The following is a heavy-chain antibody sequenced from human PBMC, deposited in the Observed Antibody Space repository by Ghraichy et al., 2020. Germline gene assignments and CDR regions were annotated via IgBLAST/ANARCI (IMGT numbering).Heavy chain of an antibody. CDR1: GDSISSSSYY. D-gene: IGHD2/OR15-2a*01. J-gene: IGHJ4*02. CDR2: IYYSGST. V-gene: IGHV4-39*01. CDR3: ARQKYYTSSPNYFDY. Sequence: SETLSLSCTVSGDSISSSSYYWGWIRQPPGKGLEWIGSIYYSGSTYYNPSLKSRVAISVDTSKNQFSLKLTSVTATDTAVYYCARQKYYTSSPNYFDYWGQGTLVTVSS.